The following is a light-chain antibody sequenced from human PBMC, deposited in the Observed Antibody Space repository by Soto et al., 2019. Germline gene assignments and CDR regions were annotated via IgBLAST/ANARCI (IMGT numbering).Light chain of an antibody. J-gene: IGKJ1*01. CDR3: QQNYRATPWT. Sequence: IQMTQSPSSLSASVGDRITITCRASQSISRYLNWYQHKPGKAPKLLINAASTLERWVTSRFSGGGSGTDFTLNISSLQPDDFATYYCQQNYRATPWTFGQGTKVDNK. V-gene: IGKV1-39*01. CDR1: QSISRY. CDR2: AAS.